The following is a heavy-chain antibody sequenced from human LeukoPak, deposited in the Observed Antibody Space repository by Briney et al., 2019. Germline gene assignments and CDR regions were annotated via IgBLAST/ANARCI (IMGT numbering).Heavy chain of an antibody. J-gene: IGHJ6*02. V-gene: IGHV1-2*02. D-gene: IGHD2-15*01. CDR1: GYRFTGYY. Sequence: GASVTVSCKASGYRFTGYYMHWVRQAPGQGLEWMGWINPKSGGTKYAQKFQGRATLTRDTSISTAYMELSRLRSDDTAVYYCARATFGCSGGSCYPPLVMDVWGQGTTVTVSS. CDR2: INPKSGGT. CDR3: ARATFGCSGGSCYPPLVMDV.